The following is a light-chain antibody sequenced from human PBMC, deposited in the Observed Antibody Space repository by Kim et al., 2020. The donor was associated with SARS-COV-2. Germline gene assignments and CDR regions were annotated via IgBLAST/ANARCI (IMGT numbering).Light chain of an antibody. CDR1: QSVRGGF. CDR3: PQYASSPRS. J-gene: IGKJ1*01. Sequence: PGERATLSCRASQSVRGGFLAWYQQKPGQAPRLLIHGASSRATGVPDRFTGSGSGTDSTLTISRLGPEDFAVYYCPQYASSPRSFGQGTKV. V-gene: IGKV3-20*01. CDR2: GAS.